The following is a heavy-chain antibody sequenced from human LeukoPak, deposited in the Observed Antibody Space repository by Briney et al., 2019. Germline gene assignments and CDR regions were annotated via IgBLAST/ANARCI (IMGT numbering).Heavy chain of an antibody. CDR1: GGSISSGDYY. V-gene: IGHV4-30-4*08. J-gene: IGHJ3*02. CDR3: ARDLGSCSGGSCYPGDAFDI. CDR2: IYYSGST. Sequence: SETLSLTCTVSGGSISSGDYYWSWIRQPPGKGLEWIGYIYYSGSTYYNPSLKSRVTISADTSKTQFSLNLSSVTAADTAVYYCARDLGSCSGGSCYPGDAFDIWGQGTMVTVSS. D-gene: IGHD2-15*01.